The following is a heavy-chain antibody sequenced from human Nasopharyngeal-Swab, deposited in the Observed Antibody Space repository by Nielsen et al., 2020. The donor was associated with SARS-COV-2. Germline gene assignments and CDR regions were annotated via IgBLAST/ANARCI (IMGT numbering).Heavy chain of an antibody. CDR3: ARDLTWDWNDPDYYYYMDV. V-gene: IGHV1-18*01. Sequence: ASVKVSCQASGYTFTSYAIRCVRQAPGQGLEWMGWISAYNGNTNYAQKLQGRVTMTTDTSTSTAYMELRSLRSDDTAVYYCARDLTWDWNDPDYYYYMDVWGKGTTVTVSS. CDR1: GYTFTSYA. J-gene: IGHJ6*03. CDR2: ISAYNGNT. D-gene: IGHD1-1*01.